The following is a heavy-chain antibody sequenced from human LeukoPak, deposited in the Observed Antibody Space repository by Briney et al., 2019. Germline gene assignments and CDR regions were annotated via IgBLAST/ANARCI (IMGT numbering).Heavy chain of an antibody. D-gene: IGHD6-25*01. CDR3: ATAGGTYWHFAL. J-gene: IGHJ2*01. CDR2: ISGSGGST. V-gene: IGHV3-23*01. CDR1: AFTFSIYA. Sequence: PGGSLRLSCAASAFTFSIYAMTWVRLAPGKGLEWVSTISGSGGSTYYADSVKGRFTISRDNSKNTLYLQMNSLRAEDTAVYYCATAGGTYWHFALWGRGTQVTVSS.